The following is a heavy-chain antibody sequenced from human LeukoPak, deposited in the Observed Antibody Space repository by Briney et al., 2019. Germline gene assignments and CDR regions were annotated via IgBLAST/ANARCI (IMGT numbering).Heavy chain of an antibody. V-gene: IGHV4-39*07. J-gene: IGHJ5*02. CDR1: GGSISSSSYY. CDR3: ARVLTRGGRFDP. Sequence: PSETLSLTCTVSGGSISSSSYYWGWIRQPPGKGLEWIGSIYYSGSTYYNPSLKSRVTISVDTSKNQFSLKLSSVTAADTAVYYCARVLTRGGRFDPWGQGTLVTVSS. D-gene: IGHD3-10*01. CDR2: IYYSGST.